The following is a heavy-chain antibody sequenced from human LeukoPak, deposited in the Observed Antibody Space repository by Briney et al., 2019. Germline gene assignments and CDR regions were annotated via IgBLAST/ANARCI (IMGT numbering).Heavy chain of an antibody. Sequence: GGSLRLSCAASGFTFSSYAMSWVRQAPGKGLEWVSDVSGSGAVTYYADSVKGRFTISRDNSKNTLYLLMNSLRAEDTAAYYCAKSVQNTIFGVAKGYYFDYWGQGTLVTVSS. J-gene: IGHJ4*02. CDR1: GFTFSSYA. CDR3: AKSVQNTIFGVAKGYYFDY. D-gene: IGHD3-3*01. CDR2: VSGSGAVT. V-gene: IGHV3-23*01.